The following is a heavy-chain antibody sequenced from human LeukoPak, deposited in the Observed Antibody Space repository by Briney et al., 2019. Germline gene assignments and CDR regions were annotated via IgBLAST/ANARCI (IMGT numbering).Heavy chain of an antibody. V-gene: IGHV3-23*01. CDR2: ITGSGGST. Sequence: PGGSLRLSCAASGFNFGDYAMNWVRQAPGKGLEWVSAITGSGGSTYYADSVKGRLTISRDNSKNTLYLQLNSLRAEDTAVYYCWKSRARREGSSCSIYLWGQGTLV. CDR3: WKSRARREGSSCSIYL. D-gene: IGHD3-22*01. J-gene: IGHJ4*02. CDR1: GFNFGDYA.